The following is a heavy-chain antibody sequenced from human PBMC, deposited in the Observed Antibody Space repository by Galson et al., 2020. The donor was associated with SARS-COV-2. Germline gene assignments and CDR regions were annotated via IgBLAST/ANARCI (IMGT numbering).Heavy chain of an antibody. D-gene: IGHD3-22*01. V-gene: IGHV3-53*01. J-gene: IGHJ4*02. CDR1: GFTVSSNY. CDR3: ARDYFDTSGYFIDF. Sequence: GSLRLSCAASGFTVSSNYMSWVRQAPGKGLEWVSVIYSGGTTDYADSVKGRFTISRDNSKNTLYLQMNTLRAEDTAVYYCARDYFDTSGYFIDFWGQGTLVTVSS. CDR2: IYSGGTT.